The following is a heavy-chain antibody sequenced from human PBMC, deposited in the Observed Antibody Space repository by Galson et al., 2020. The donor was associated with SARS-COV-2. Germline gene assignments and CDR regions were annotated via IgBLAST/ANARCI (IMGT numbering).Heavy chain of an antibody. CDR3: ASPTTYSSGWYVGRNAEYFQH. CDR1: GFTFSSYA. CDR2: ISYDGSNK. J-gene: IGHJ1*01. Sequence: QLGESLKISCAASGFTFSSYAMHWVRQAPGKGLEWVAVISYDGSNKYYADSVKGRFTISRDNSKNTLYLQMNSLRAEDTAVYYCASPTTYSSGWYVGRNAEYFQHWGQGTLVTVSS. V-gene: IGHV3-30*04. D-gene: IGHD6-19*01.